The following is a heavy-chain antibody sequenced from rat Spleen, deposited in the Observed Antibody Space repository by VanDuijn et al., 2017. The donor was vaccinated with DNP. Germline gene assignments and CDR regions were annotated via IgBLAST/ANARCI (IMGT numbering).Heavy chain of an antibody. J-gene: IGHJ2*01. CDR2: IWGDGNT. CDR3: TRESWGYVMDA. Sequence: QVQLKESGPVLVQPSQTLSLTCTVSGFSLTSNSVHWVRQSPRKGLEWVGIIWGDGNTDYNSALKSRLSINRDTSKSQVFLKMNSLQTDDTATYYCTRESWGYVMDAWGQGVMVTVSS. D-gene: IGHD1-12*01. V-gene: IGHV2S75*01. CDR1: GFSLTSNS.